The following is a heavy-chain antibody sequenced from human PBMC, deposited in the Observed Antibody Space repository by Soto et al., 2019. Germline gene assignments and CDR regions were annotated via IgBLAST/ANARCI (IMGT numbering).Heavy chain of an antibody. J-gene: IGHJ5*02. CDR2: INHSGST. CDR1: GGSFSGYY. Sequence: QVQLQQWGAGLLKPSETLSLTCAVYGGSFSGYYWSWIRQPPGKGLEWIGEINHSGSTNYNPSLKSRVTISVDTSKNQFSLKLSSVTAADTAVYSCARGLRGYSYGPWGQGTLVTVSS. CDR3: ARGLRGYSYGP. D-gene: IGHD5-18*01. V-gene: IGHV4-34*01.